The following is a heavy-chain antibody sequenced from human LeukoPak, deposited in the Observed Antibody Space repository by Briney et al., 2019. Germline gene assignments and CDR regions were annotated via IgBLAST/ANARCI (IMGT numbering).Heavy chain of an antibody. CDR2: IYKSGGP. CDR3: ARDPHASNQPYY. V-gene: IGHV4-4*02. D-gene: IGHD1-14*01. CDR1: GASISDIHW. Sequence: SETLSLTCAVSGASISDIHWWSWVRQPPGKGLEGVGEIYKSGGPNYNPSLRSRVAISEDKFKNLFLLKLSSVTAAETAVYYCARDPHASNQPYYWGQGTLVTVSS. J-gene: IGHJ4*02.